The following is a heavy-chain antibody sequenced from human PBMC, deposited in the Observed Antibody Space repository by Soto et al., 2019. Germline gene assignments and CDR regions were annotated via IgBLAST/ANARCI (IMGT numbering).Heavy chain of an antibody. D-gene: IGHD6-19*01. CDR2: ISYDGSNK. CDR1: GFTFSSYG. Sequence: QVQLVESGGGGVQPGRSLRLSCAASGFTFSSYGMHWVRQAPGTGLEWVAVISYDGSNKYYADAVKGRFTISRDNSKNPLYLPMNSLRAEDTAVYYCAIYSSGWYPLDYWGQGTLVTVSS. CDR3: AIYSSGWYPLDY. J-gene: IGHJ4*02. V-gene: IGHV3-30*03.